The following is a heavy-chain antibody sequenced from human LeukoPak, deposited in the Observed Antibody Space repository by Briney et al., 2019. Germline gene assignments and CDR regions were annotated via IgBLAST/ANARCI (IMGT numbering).Heavy chain of an antibody. J-gene: IGHJ4*02. CDR3: ARHVGSSWSPFDY. D-gene: IGHD6-13*01. V-gene: IGHV4-4*09. CDR2: IYTGGST. Sequence: SETLSLTCAVYGGSFSGYYWSWIRQPPGKGLEWIGYIYTGGSTNYNPSLKSRVTISVGTSKNQFSLKLSSVTAANTAVYYCARHVGSSWSPFDYWGQGTLVTVSS. CDR1: GGSFSGYY.